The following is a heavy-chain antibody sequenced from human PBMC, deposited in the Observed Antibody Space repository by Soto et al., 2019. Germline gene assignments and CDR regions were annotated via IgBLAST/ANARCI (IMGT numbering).Heavy chain of an antibody. CDR1: GFTFTNNA. CDR2: ISDDGSNK. D-gene: IGHD6-13*01. J-gene: IGHJ4*02. Sequence: QVQLVESGGGVVQPGRSLRLSCAVSGFTFTNNAMHWVRQAPGKGLEWVAVISDDGSNKKYADSVKGRFTISRDNSKNTMYMQMNSLRAEDTALYYCARDHFASSWSYFDYWGQGTLVTVSS. V-gene: IGHV3-30-3*01. CDR3: ARDHFASSWSYFDY.